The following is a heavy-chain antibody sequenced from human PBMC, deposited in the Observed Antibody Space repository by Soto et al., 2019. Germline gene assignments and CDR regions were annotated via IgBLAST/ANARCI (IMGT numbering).Heavy chain of an antibody. CDR1: GFSFSSYA. CDR2: IWYDGSNK. V-gene: IGHV3-30*19. CDR3: ARDGPNYDILTGYSDSRNYYYGMDV. D-gene: IGHD3-9*01. J-gene: IGHJ6*02. Sequence: GGSLRLSCAASGFSFSSYAMHWVRQAPGKGLEWVAVIWYDGSNKYYADSVKGRFTISRDNSKNTLYLQMNSLRAEDTAVYYCARDGPNYDILTGYSDSRNYYYGMDVWGHGTTVTVSS.